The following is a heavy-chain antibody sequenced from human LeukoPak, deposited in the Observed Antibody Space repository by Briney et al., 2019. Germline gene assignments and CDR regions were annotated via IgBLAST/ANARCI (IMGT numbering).Heavy chain of an antibody. CDR2: IYDDDRT. CDR3: TRDRAGTQRWVEFDL. D-gene: IGHD5-18*01. Sequence: GGSLRLSCTASGLTVSGTLMDCVRQAPGKGLEWVSVIYDDDRTVYTDSVKGRFTISRDNSKNMVYLQMNSLRPEDSAVYYCTRDRAGTQRWVEFDLWGPGTLVTVSS. J-gene: IGHJ5*02. CDR1: GLTVSGTL. V-gene: IGHV3-53*05.